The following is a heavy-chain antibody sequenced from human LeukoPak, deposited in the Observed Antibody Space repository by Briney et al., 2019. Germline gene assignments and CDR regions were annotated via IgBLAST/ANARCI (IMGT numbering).Heavy chain of an antibody. CDR1: GDSITSYY. D-gene: IGHD1-26*01. CDR3: ARSRAFNSGAFDP. J-gene: IGHJ5*02. CDR2: IHYTGKN. Sequence: SETLSLTCTVSGDSITSYYWNWVRQPPGKGLEWIGYIHYTGKNNYNPSLKSRITMSVDTSKSQFSLKLSSVTAADTAVYYCARSRAFNSGAFDPWGQGSLVTVSS. V-gene: IGHV4-59*01.